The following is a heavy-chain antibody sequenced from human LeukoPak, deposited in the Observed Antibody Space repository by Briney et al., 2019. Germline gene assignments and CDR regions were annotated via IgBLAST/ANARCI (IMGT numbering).Heavy chain of an antibody. V-gene: IGHV3-21*01. J-gene: IGHJ4*02. CDR3: ARETGAFDY. CDR2: ITSTGDYT. CDR1: GFTFRTYY. D-gene: IGHD3-10*01. Sequence: GGSLRLSCAASGFTFRTYYMNWVRQAPGKGLEWVSSITSTGDYTYYAGSVKGRFTISRDNAKNSLYLQMSSLRAEDTATYYCARETGAFDYWGQGTLVTVSS.